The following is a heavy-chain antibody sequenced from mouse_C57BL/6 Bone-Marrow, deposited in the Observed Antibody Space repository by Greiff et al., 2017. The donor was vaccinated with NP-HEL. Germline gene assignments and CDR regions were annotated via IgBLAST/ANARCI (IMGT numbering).Heavy chain of an antibody. J-gene: IGHJ3*01. D-gene: IGHD1-3*01. CDR1: GYTFTDYY. CDR2: IYPGSGNT. V-gene: IGHV1-76*01. Sequence: LQESGAELVRPGASVKLSCKASGYTFTDYYINWVKQRPGQGLEWIARIYPGSGNTYYNEKFKGKATLTAEKSSSTAYMQLSSLTSEDSAVYFCAISGGFAYWGQGTLVTVSA. CDR3: AISGGFAY.